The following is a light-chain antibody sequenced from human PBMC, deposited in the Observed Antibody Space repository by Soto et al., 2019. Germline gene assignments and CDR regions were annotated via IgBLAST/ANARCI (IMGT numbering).Light chain of an antibody. Sequence: QSALTQPASVSGSPGQSITISCTGTSSDVGGYNYVSWYQQHPGQAPKLIIYDVSTRPSGVSNRFSGSKSGNTATLTISGLQTEDEADYYCSSYTSSSTLVFGGGTKVTVL. CDR1: SSDVGGYNY. CDR3: SSYTSSSTLV. V-gene: IGLV2-14*01. CDR2: DVS. J-gene: IGLJ2*01.